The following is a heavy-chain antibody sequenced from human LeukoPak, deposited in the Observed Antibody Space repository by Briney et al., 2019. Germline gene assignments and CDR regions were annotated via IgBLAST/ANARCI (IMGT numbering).Heavy chain of an antibody. CDR1: GGSISSYH. CDR2: IYYSGST. D-gene: IGHD5-24*01. CDR3: ARGEMATDDAFDI. V-gene: IGHV4-59*01. J-gene: IGHJ3*02. Sequence: SETLSLTCTVSGGSISSYHWSWIRQPPGKGLEWIGYIYYSGSTNYNPSLKSRVTISVDTSKNQFSLKLSSVTAADTAVYYCARGEMATDDAFDIWGQGTMVTVSS.